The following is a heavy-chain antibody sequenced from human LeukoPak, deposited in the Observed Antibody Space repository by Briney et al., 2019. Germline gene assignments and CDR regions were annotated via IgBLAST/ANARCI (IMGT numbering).Heavy chain of an antibody. D-gene: IGHD6-13*01. J-gene: IGHJ4*02. CDR1: GFTFSSYW. V-gene: IGHV3-7*05. Sequence: GGSLRLSCAASGFTFSSYWMSWVRQAPGKGLEWVANIKQDGSEKYYVDSVKGRITISRGNAKSSLYLQMSSLRAEDTAVYYCARDAGQQPHDYWGQGTLVTVSS. CDR2: IKQDGSEK. CDR3: ARDAGQQPHDY.